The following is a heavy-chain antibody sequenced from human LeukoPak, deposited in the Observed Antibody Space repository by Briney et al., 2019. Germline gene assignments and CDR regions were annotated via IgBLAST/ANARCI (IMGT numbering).Heavy chain of an antibody. CDR3: AKDGRDGYNGYDAFDI. V-gene: IGHV3-23*01. Sequence: PGGSLRLSCAASGFTFSSYAISWVRQAPGKGLEWVSAVSGSGGSTYYADSVKGRFTISRDNSKNTLYLQMNSLRAEDTAVYYCAKDGRDGYNGYDAFDIWGQGTMVTVSS. CDR2: VSGSGGST. CDR1: GFTFSSYA. J-gene: IGHJ3*02. D-gene: IGHD5-24*01.